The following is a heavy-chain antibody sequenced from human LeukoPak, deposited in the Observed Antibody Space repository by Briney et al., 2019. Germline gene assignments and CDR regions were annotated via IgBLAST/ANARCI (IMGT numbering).Heavy chain of an antibody. D-gene: IGHD4-23*01. J-gene: IGHJ3*02. Sequence: GGSLRLSCAASGFTFSNYAMHWVRQAPGKGLGWMAIIWYDGSYKYYADSVKGRFTISRDNSKNTLYLQVNSLTAEDTAVYYCARGNSDAFDIWGHGTMVTVSS. CDR2: IWYDGSYK. CDR3: ARGNSDAFDI. V-gene: IGHV3-33*01. CDR1: GFTFSNYA.